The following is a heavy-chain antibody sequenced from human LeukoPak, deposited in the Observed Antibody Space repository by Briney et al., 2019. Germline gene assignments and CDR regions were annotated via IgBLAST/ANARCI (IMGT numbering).Heavy chain of an antibody. CDR2: INHSGST. J-gene: IGHJ4*02. V-gene: IGHV4-34*01. Sequence: SETLSLTCTVSGGSISPYYWSWIRQPPGKGLEWIGEINHSGSTNYNPSLKSRVTISVDTSKNQFSLKLSSVTAADTAVYYCARGRGWLVERWGQGTLVTVSS. CDR3: ARGRGWLVER. D-gene: IGHD6-19*01. CDR1: GGSISPYY.